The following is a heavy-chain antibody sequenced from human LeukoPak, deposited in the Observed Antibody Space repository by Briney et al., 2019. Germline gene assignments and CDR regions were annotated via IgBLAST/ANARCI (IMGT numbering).Heavy chain of an antibody. CDR3: ARDVGRSYDLDY. V-gene: IGHV1-18*01. D-gene: IGHD3-16*01. Sequence: ASVKVSCKASGYTFASYGISWVRQAPGQGLEWMGWISAYNGNTDYAQSLQGRVTMTIDTSTSTVYMELRSLRSDDTAVYYCARDVGRSYDLDYWGQGTLVTVSS. CDR1: GYTFASYG. CDR2: ISAYNGNT. J-gene: IGHJ4*02.